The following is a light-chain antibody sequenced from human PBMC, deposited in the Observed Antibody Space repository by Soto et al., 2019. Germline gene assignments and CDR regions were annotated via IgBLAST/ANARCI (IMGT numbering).Light chain of an antibody. CDR3: QQYNNWPI. J-gene: IGKJ5*01. Sequence: EIVMTQSPATLSVSPGERATLSCRASQSVSSDLAWYQQKPGQAPRLLIYGASTRATGIPARFSGSGSGTEFTLTLSSLQSEDFAVYYCQQYNNWPIFGQGTRLEI. CDR1: QSVSSD. CDR2: GAS. V-gene: IGKV3-15*01.